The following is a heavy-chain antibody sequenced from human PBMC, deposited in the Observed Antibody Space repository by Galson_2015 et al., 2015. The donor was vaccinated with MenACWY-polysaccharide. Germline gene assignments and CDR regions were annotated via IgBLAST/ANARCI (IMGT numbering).Heavy chain of an antibody. CDR2: MNHKTGDA. CDR3: ARVGYSNDFDY. D-gene: IGHD5-18*01. V-gene: IGHV1-8*01. Sequence: SVKVSCKASGYSFTSYDINWVRQATGQGLEWMGWMNHKTGDAGFAQKFQGRVTMTRDTSIGTAYMELSSLTSEDTAVYYCARVGYSNDFDYWVQGTLVTVSS. J-gene: IGHJ4*02. CDR1: GYSFTSYD.